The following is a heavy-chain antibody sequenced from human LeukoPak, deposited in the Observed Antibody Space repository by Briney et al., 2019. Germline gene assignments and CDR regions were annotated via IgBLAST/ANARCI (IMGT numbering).Heavy chain of an antibody. J-gene: IGHJ4*02. CDR3: ARCNYYDSSGYYLSH. CDR2: ISSSSSTI. Sequence: PGGSLRLSCAASGFTFSSYAMSWVRQAPGKGLEWVSYISSSSSTIYYADSVKGRFTISRDNAKNSLYLQMNSLRDEDTAVYYCARCNYYDSSGYYLSHWGQGTLVTVSS. CDR1: GFTFSSYA. V-gene: IGHV3-48*02. D-gene: IGHD3-22*01.